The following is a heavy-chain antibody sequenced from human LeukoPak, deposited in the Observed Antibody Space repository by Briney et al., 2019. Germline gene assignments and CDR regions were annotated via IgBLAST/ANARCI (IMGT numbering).Heavy chain of an antibody. V-gene: IGHV4-34*01. D-gene: IGHD3-10*01. J-gene: IGHJ5*02. CDR1: GGSFSGYY. Sequence: SETLSLTCAVYGGSFSGYYWSWIRQPPGKGLEWIGEINHSGSTNYNPSLKSRVTMSVDTSKNQFSLKLSSVTAADTAMYYCARAGFGSGSYQTLKYNWFDPWGQGTLVTVSS. CDR3: ARAGFGSGSYQTLKYNWFDP. CDR2: INHSGST.